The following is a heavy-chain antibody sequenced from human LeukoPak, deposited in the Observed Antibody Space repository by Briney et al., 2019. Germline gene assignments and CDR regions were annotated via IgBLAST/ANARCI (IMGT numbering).Heavy chain of an antibody. J-gene: IGHJ4*02. CDR3: ARGPPNWGYDY. CDR1: GYTFTSYD. CDR2: MSPNSGDT. V-gene: IGHV1-8*01. D-gene: IGHD7-27*01. Sequence: ASVKVSCRASGYTFTSYDFNWVRQATGRRPEWMGWMSPNSGDTGYAQKFQDRVTMTRNTSISTAYMELSSLRSDDTAVYYCARGPPNWGYDYWGPGTLVTVSS.